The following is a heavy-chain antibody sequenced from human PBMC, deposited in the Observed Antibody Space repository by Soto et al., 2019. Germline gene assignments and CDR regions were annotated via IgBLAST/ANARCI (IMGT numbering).Heavy chain of an antibody. CDR3: ARGVRIVVRGVTGYNWFDP. D-gene: IGHD3-10*01. J-gene: IGHJ5*02. CDR1: GYTFTNYD. CDR2: MNPNSGNT. Sequence: ASVKVSFKASGYTFTNYDINWVRQATGQGLEWMGWMNPNSGNTGYTQKFQGRVTMTRNTSISTAYMELSSLRSEDTAVYYCARGVRIVVRGVTGYNWFDPWGQGTLVTVSS. V-gene: IGHV1-8*01.